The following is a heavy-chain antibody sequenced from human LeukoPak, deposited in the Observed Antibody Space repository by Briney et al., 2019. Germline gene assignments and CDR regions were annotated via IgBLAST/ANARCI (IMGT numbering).Heavy chain of an antibody. CDR2: IYSSGST. CDR3: ARRTGYYDGFDY. J-gene: IGHJ4*02. CDR1: GGSIRSYY. V-gene: IGHV4-59*01. Sequence: PSETLSLTCRASGGSIRSYYWSWIRQPPGKGLEWIGYIYSSGSTNYNPSLKSRVTISVDTSKTQFSLKLSSVTAADTAVYYCARRTGYYDGFDYWGQGTLVTVST. D-gene: IGHD3/OR15-3a*01.